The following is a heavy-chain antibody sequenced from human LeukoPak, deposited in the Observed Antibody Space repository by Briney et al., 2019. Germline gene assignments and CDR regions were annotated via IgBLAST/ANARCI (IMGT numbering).Heavy chain of an antibody. Sequence: GGSLRLSCAASGFTFSSSWMHWVRQAPGKGLEYVSSITSNGGNTYYANSVKGRFTISRDNSKNTLYLQMGSLRAEDMAVYYCAREGGSSGWYGGFDYWGQGTLVTVSS. D-gene: IGHD6-19*01. J-gene: IGHJ4*02. V-gene: IGHV3-64*01. CDR2: ITSNGGNT. CDR3: AREGGSSGWYGGFDY. CDR1: GFTFSSSW.